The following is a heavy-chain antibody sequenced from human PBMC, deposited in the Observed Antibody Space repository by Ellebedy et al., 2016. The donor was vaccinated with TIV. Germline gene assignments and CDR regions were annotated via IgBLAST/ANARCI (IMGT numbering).Heavy chain of an antibody. CDR3: ARDKRVIRYFDWLLSDPPNDY. CDR1: GFTFSSYG. J-gene: IGHJ4*02. CDR2: IWYDGSNK. D-gene: IGHD3-9*01. Sequence: PGGSLRLSCAASGFTFSSYGMHWVRQAPGKGLEWVAVIWYDGSNKYYADSVKGRFTISRDNSKNTLYLQMNSLRAEDTAVYYCARDKRVIRYFDWLLSDPPNDYWGQGTLVTVSS. V-gene: IGHV3-33*01.